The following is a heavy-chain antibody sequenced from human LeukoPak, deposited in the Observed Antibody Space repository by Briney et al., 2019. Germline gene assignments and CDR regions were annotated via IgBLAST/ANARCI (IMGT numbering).Heavy chain of an antibody. J-gene: IGHJ5*02. V-gene: IGHV4-34*01. D-gene: IGHD2-2*01. CDR3: ARGPALRYNWFDP. Sequence: SETLSLACAVSGGSFSGYYWSWIRHPPGQGREWIGEINLSGSTNYNPSLKSRVTISADTSKNQFSLKLSSVTAADTAVYYCARGPALRYNWFDPWGQGTLVTVSS. CDR1: GGSFSGYY. CDR2: INLSGST.